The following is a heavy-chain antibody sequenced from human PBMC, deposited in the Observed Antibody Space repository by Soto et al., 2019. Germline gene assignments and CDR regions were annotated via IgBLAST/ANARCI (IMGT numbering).Heavy chain of an antibody. Sequence: QLQLQESGPGLVKPSETLSLTCTVSGGSISSSSYYWGWIRQPPGKGLEWIGSIYYSGSTYYNPSLKSRVTISVDTSKNQFALKLSSVTAADTAVYYCARESARITGTTQFDYWGQGTLVTVSS. D-gene: IGHD1-7*01. J-gene: IGHJ4*02. V-gene: IGHV4-39*02. CDR2: IYYSGST. CDR1: GGSISSSSYY. CDR3: ARESARITGTTQFDY.